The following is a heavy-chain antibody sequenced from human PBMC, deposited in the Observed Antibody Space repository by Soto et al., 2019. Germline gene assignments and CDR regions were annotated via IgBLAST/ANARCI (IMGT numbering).Heavy chain of an antibody. CDR2: VDHSGRT. J-gene: IGHJ4*02. Sequence: SETLSLTCAVSGYSINSDYYWGWIRQPPGKGLEWIGSVDHSGRTYYSPSLRSRLTIFIDTSKNQFSLRLTSVTTADTAMYFCAKKGYYPSGKINLFDSWGPGTLVTVSS. CDR1: GYSINSDYY. D-gene: IGHD3-10*01. CDR3: AKKGYYPSGKINLFDS. V-gene: IGHV4-38-2*01.